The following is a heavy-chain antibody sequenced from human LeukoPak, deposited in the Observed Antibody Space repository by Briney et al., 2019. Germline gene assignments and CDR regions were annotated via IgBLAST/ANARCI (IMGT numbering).Heavy chain of an antibody. CDR2: ISWNSGSI. J-gene: IGHJ4*02. D-gene: IGHD6-19*01. V-gene: IGHV3-9*01. CDR3: AKDAYSSGWFYYFDY. Sequence: GRSLRLSCAASGFTFDDYAMRWVRQAPGKGLEWVSGISWNSGSIGYADSVKGRFTISRDNAKNSLYLQMNSLRAEDTALYYCAKDAYSSGWFYYFDYWGQGTLVTVSS. CDR1: GFTFDDYA.